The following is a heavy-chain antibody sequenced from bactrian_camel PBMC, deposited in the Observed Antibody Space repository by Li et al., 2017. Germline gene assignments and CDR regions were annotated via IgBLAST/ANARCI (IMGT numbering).Heavy chain of an antibody. CDR3: VRGISWFDY. J-gene: IGHJ4*01. D-gene: IGHD6*01. CDR2: INTRGLST. V-gene: IGHV3S28*01. CDR1: GFTFGSSD. Sequence: QVQLVESGGGLVQPGGILRVSCEGPGFTFGSSDMSWVCQAPGKGLEWVSTINTRGLSTTYADSVKGRFTISRDNAINTLYLQLNVLKTEDTAMYYCVRGISWFDYWGQGTQVTVS.